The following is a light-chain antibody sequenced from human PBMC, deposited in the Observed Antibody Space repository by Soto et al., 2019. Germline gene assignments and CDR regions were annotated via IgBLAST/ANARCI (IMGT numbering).Light chain of an antibody. J-gene: IGKJ2*01. CDR2: KAS. Sequence: DIQMTQSPSTLSASVGDRVTITCRASQTVSSYLAWYQQKLGRAPNLLIYKASSLQSGVPSRFSGSGSGTEFTLTISSLQPEDFATYYCQQYNTYPYTFGQGTKLEIK. CDR1: QTVSSY. V-gene: IGKV1-5*03. CDR3: QQYNTYPYT.